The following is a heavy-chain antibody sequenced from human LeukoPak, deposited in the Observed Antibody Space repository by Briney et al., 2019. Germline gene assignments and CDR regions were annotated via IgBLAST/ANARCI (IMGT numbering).Heavy chain of an antibody. CDR2: IIPIFGTA. J-gene: IGHJ4*02. D-gene: IGHD3-22*01. V-gene: IGHV1-69*05. CDR1: GGTFSSYA. Sequence: SVKVSCKASGGTFSSYAISGVRQAPGQGLEWMGGIIPIFGTANYAQKFHGRVTITTDESTSTAYMELSSLRSEDTAVYYCARDSSSYYYDSSGYYYFDYWGQGTLVTVSS. CDR3: ARDSSSYYYDSSGYYYFDY.